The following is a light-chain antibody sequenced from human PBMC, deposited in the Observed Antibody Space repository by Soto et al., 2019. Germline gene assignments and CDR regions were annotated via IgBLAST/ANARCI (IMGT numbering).Light chain of an antibody. CDR1: QSVGSN. CDR2: GAS. J-gene: IGKJ2*01. CDR3: QQYTNWPYT. Sequence: EIVMTQSPATLSVSPGERASLSCRASQSVGSNLAWYQQTAGQAPRLLIYGASTMANGIPDRFSGSGSGTEFTLTISSLHSEDFAVYSCQQYTNWPYTFGQGTKLAI. V-gene: IGKV3-15*01.